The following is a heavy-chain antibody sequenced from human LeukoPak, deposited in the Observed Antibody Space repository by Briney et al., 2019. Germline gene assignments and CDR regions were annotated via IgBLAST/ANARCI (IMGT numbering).Heavy chain of an antibody. CDR1: GFTFDDYA. V-gene: IGHV3-9*01. Sequence: GGSLRLSCAASGFTFDDYAMHWVRQAPGKGLEWVSGISWNSGSIGYADSVKGRFTISRDNAKNSLYLQMNSLRAEDTALYYCAKDREGIAVAGLDYWGQGTLVTVSS. CDR2: ISWNSGSI. D-gene: IGHD6-19*01. J-gene: IGHJ4*02. CDR3: AKDREGIAVAGLDY.